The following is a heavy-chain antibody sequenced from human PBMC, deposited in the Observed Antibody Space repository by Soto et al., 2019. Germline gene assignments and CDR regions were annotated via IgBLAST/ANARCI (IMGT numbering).Heavy chain of an antibody. CDR3: ARDRGYPDSFDL. Sequence: ASVKVSCKASGYTFTSYAMHWVRQAPGQRLEWMGWINAGNGNTKYSQKFQGRVTITRDTSASTAYMELSSLRVEDTAVYYCARDRGYPDSFDLWGQGTMVTVSS. D-gene: IGHD3-10*01. CDR2: INAGNGNT. J-gene: IGHJ3*01. V-gene: IGHV1-3*01. CDR1: GYTFTSYA.